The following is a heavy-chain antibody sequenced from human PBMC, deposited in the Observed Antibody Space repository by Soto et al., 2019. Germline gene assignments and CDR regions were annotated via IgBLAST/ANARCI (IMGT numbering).Heavy chain of an antibody. Sequence: PSETLSLTCAVYGGSFSGYYLSWIRQPPGKGLEWIGEINHSGSTNYNPSLKSRVTISVDTSKNQFSLKLSSVTAADTAVYYCARGSLEWLLRLGNWFDPWGQGTRVTVSS. CDR1: GGSFSGYY. CDR2: INHSGST. J-gene: IGHJ5*02. V-gene: IGHV4-34*01. CDR3: ARGSLEWLLRLGNWFDP. D-gene: IGHD3-3*01.